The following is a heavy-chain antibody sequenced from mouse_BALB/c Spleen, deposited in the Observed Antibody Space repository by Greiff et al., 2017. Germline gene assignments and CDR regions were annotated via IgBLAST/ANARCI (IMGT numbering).Heavy chain of an antibody. CDR2: IRSKSNNYAT. D-gene: IGHD2-12*01. Sequence: EVQLVESGGGLVQPKGSLKLSCAASGFTFNTYAMNWVRQAPGKGLEWVARIRSKSNNYATYYADSVKDRFTISRDDSQSMLYLQMNNLKTEDTAMYYCVRHQLLGYAMDYWGQGTSVTVSS. V-gene: IGHV10-1*02. J-gene: IGHJ4*01. CDR1: GFTFNTYA. CDR3: VRHQLLGYAMDY.